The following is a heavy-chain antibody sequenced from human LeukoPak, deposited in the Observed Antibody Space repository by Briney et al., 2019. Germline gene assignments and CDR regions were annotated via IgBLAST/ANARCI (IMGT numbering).Heavy chain of an antibody. CDR1: GGSISSYY. V-gene: IGHV4-4*07. J-gene: IGHJ4*02. Sequence: SEPLSLTCTVSGGSISSYYWSWIRQPAGKGLEWIGRIYTSGSTNYNPSLKSRVTMSVDTSKNQFSLKLSSVTAADTAVYYCASTHYCSSTSCYDVDSLDYWGQGTLVTVSS. D-gene: IGHD2-2*01. CDR3: ASTHYCSSTSCYDVDSLDY. CDR2: IYTSGST.